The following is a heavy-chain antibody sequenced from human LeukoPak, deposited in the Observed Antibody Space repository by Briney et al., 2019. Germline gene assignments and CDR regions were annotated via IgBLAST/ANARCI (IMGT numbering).Heavy chain of an antibody. CDR3: ARDGYYDSSGYYYVRPTPIFDY. V-gene: IGHV3-7*01. D-gene: IGHD3-22*01. Sequence: PGGSLRLSCAASGFTFSGYWMSWVRQAPGKGLEWVANIKQDGSEKYYVDSVKGRFTISRDNAKNSLYLQMNSLRAEDTAVYYCARDGYYDSSGYYYVRPTPIFDYWGQGTLVTVSS. CDR2: IKQDGSEK. CDR1: GFTFSGYW. J-gene: IGHJ4*02.